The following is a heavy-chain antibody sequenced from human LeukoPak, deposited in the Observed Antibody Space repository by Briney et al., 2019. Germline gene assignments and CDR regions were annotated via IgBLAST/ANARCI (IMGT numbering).Heavy chain of an antibody. CDR1: GSSISSGYY. CDR2: IYHSGST. V-gene: IGHV4-38-2*01. D-gene: IGHD3-16*01. Sequence: SETLSLTCAVSGSSISSGYYGGWNRQPPGRGLEWIGNIYHSGSTYYKSSLKSRVTISLDTSKNQFSLKLTSVTAADTAVYYCARWGPFFDYWGQGTLVTVSS. J-gene: IGHJ4*02. CDR3: ARWGPFFDY.